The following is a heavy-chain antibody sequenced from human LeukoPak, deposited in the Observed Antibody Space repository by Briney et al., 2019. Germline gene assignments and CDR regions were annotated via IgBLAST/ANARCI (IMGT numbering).Heavy chain of an antibody. D-gene: IGHD6-13*01. J-gene: IGHJ6*03. Sequence: ASVKASCKASGYTFTSYAMNWVRQAPGQGLEWMGWINTNTGNPTYAQGFTGRFVFSLDTSVSTAYLQISSLKAEDTAVYYCARDPREMYSSSWYLDVWGKGTTVTVSS. CDR2: INTNTGNP. CDR1: GYTFTSYA. CDR3: ARDPREMYSSSWYLDV. V-gene: IGHV7-4-1*02.